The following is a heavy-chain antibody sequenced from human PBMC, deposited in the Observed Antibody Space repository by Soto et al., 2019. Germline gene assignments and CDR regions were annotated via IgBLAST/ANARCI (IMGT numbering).Heavy chain of an antibody. J-gene: IGHJ5*02. Sequence: SETLSLTCTVSGGSISSYYWNWIRQPPGKGLEWIGYIYYSGSTNYNPSLKSRVTISVDTSKNQFSLKLSSVTAADTAVYYCARTEGVGANNWFNPWGQGTLVTVSS. CDR2: IYYSGST. CDR1: GGSISSYY. D-gene: IGHD1-26*01. V-gene: IGHV4-59*01. CDR3: ARTEGVGANNWFNP.